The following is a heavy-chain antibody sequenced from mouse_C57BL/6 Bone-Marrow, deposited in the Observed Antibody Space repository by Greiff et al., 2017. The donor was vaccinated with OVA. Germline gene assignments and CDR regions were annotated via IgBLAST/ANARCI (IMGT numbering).Heavy chain of an antibody. D-gene: IGHD1-1*01. J-gene: IGHJ3*01. CDR3: ARLYCYASFAY. CDR1: GYTFTSYW. CDR2: IHPNSGST. Sequence: QVQLQQPGAELVKPGASVKLSCKASGYTFTSYWMHWVKQRPGQGLEWIGMIHPNSGSTNYNEKFKSKATLTVDKSSSTAYMQLSSLTSEDSAVYYCARLYCYASFAYWGQGTLVTVSA. V-gene: IGHV1-64*01.